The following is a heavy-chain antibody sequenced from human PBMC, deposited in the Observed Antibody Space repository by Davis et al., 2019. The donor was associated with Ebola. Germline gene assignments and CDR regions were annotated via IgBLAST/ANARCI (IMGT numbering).Heavy chain of an antibody. CDR1: GYTFTSYG. J-gene: IGHJ6*02. V-gene: IGHV1-18*01. D-gene: IGHD2-2*01. CDR3: ARDRGDQGFIVVVPAAIYGMDV. CDR2: IIAYNGNT. Sequence: ASVKVSCKASGYTFTSYGISWVRQAPGQGLEWMGWIIAYNGNTNYAQKLQGRVTMTTDTSTSTAYMELRSLRSDDTAVYYCARDRGDQGFIVVVPAAIYGMDVWGQGTTVTVSS.